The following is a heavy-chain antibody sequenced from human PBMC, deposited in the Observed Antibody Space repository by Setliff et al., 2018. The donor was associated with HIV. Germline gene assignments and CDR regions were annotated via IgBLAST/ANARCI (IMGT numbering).Heavy chain of an antibody. Sequence: SETLSLTCAVYGGSFSAYYWSWIRQPPGKGLEWIGEINHSGSTNYNPSLKTRVTIMVDTSKNQFSLKLGSVTAADTAVYYCAREYDSSGYGANFDYWGRGILVTVSS. CDR1: GGSFSAYY. CDR2: INHSGST. CDR3: AREYDSSGYGANFDY. D-gene: IGHD3-22*01. J-gene: IGHJ4*02. V-gene: IGHV4-34*01.